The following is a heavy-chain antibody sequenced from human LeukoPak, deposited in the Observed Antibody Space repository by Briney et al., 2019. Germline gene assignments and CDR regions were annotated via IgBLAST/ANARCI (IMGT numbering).Heavy chain of an antibody. V-gene: IGHV3-23*01. J-gene: IGHJ4*02. Sequence: GGSLRLSCAASGFTFSSYAMSWVRQAPGKGLEWVSAITGSGGSTHYAASVKGRFTISRDNAKNSLYLQMNSLRAEDTAVYYCARDGGNQLGDLDYWGQGTLVTVSS. D-gene: IGHD1-14*01. CDR2: ITGSGGST. CDR1: GFTFSSYA. CDR3: ARDGGNQLGDLDY.